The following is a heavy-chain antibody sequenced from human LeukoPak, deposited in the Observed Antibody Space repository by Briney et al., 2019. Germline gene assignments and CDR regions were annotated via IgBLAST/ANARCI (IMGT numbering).Heavy chain of an antibody. CDR3: ARLLGSPAAIVNWFDP. Sequence: GESLKISCQGSGYIFTYFWIGWVRPMPGKGLEWMAIIYCDGSKTIYSPSFQTQVTISVDKSTNTAYLQWTSLKVSDTAMYYCARLLGSPAAIVNWFDPWGQGTLVTVSS. CDR1: GYIFTYFW. V-gene: IGHV5-51*01. CDR2: IYCDGSKT. J-gene: IGHJ5*02. D-gene: IGHD2-2*02.